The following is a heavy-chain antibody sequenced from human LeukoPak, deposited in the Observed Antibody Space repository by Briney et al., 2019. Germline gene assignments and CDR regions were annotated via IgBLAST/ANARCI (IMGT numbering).Heavy chain of an antibody. D-gene: IGHD5-24*01. Sequence: KPSETLSLTCTVSGGSISSSSYYWGWIRQPPGKGPEWIGSIYYSGSTYYNPSLKSRVTISVDTSKNQFSLKLSSVTAADTAVYYCARVRDGYSRDAFDIWGQGTMVTVSS. J-gene: IGHJ3*02. V-gene: IGHV4-39*07. CDR2: IYYSGST. CDR3: ARVRDGYSRDAFDI. CDR1: GGSISSSSYY.